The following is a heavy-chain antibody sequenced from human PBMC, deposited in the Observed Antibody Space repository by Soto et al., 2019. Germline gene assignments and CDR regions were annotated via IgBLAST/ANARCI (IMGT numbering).Heavy chain of an antibody. V-gene: IGHV1-69*01. D-gene: IGHD3-16*01. CDR3: ARTAPIYAGDKYYYDF. J-gene: IGHJ4*02. CDR1: GGTFSTFG. Sequence: QVQLVQSGAEVKKTGSSVKVSCKTSGGTFSTFGISWVRQAPGQGLEWMGGIIPFFGTAEYSQKFEDRITITADESTNTVYMDLRSLTSEDTAIYYCARTAPIYAGDKYYYDFWGQGALVTVSS. CDR2: IIPFFGTA.